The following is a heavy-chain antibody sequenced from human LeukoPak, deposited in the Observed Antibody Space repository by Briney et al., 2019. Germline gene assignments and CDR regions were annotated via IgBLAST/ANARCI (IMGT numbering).Heavy chain of an antibody. D-gene: IGHD3-9*01. CDR1: GFTFNNYA. CDR3: AKDRRYWGGWFDP. V-gene: IGHV3-30*18. Sequence: GGSLRLSCAASGFTFNNYALTWVRQAPGKGLEWVAVISYDGSNKYYADSVKGRFTISRDNSKNTLYLQMNSLRAEDTAVYYCAKDRRYWGGWFDPWGQGTLVTVSS. J-gene: IGHJ5*02. CDR2: ISYDGSNK.